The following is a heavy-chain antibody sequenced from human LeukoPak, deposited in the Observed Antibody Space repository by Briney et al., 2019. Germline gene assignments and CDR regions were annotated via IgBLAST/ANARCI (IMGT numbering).Heavy chain of an antibody. J-gene: IGHJ6*02. CDR3: AREVVVVVAANYYYYGMDV. CDR2: IIPIFGTA. V-gene: IGHV1-69*13. D-gene: IGHD2-15*01. CDR1: GGTFSSYA. Sequence: SVKVSCKASGGTFSSYAISWVRQAPGQGLEWMGGIIPIFGTANYAQKFQGRVTITADESTSTAYMELSSLRSEDTAVYYCAREVVVVVAANYYYYGMDVWAKGPRSPSP.